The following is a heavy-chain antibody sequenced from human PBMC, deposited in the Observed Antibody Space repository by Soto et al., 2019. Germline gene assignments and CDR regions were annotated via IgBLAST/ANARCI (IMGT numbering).Heavy chain of an antibody. J-gene: IGHJ6*02. Sequence: PGESLKISCKGSGYSFTSYWIGWVRQMPGKGLEWMGIIYPGDSDTRYSPSFQGQVTISADKSISTAYLQWSSLKASDTAMYYCAREPPIAVAGPASLMYGMYVCGQGTTVSV. CDR1: GYSFTSYW. V-gene: IGHV5-51*01. CDR2: IYPGDSDT. D-gene: IGHD6-19*01. CDR3: AREPPIAVAGPASLMYGMYV.